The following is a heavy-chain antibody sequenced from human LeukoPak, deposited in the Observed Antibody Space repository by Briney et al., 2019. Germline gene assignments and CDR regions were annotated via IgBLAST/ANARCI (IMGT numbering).Heavy chain of an antibody. CDR2: IYYTGST. D-gene: IGHD3-10*01. CDR3: ARVHYYGSGVSSYFDY. CDR1: GGSISTYY. Sequence: SETLSLTCTVSGGSISTYYWTWIRQPPGKGLEWIGYIYYTGSTNYNPSLKSRVTISVDTSKNQFSLRLSSVTAADTAMYYCARVHYYGSGVSSYFDYWGQGTLVTVSS. J-gene: IGHJ4*02. V-gene: IGHV4-59*01.